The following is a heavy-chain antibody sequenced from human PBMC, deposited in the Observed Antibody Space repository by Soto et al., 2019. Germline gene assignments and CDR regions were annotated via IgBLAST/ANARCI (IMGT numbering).Heavy chain of an antibody. Sequence: QDTGQGLEWMGWMNPNSGNTGYAQKFQGRVTMTRNTSISTAYMELSSLRSEDTAVYYCARDKVGAIDYWGQGTLVTVSS. CDR2: MNPNSGNT. V-gene: IGHV1-8*01. J-gene: IGHJ4*02. CDR3: ARDKVGAIDY. D-gene: IGHD1-26*01.